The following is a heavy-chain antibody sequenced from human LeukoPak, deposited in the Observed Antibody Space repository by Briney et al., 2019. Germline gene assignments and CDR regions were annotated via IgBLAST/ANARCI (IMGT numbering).Heavy chain of an antibody. V-gene: IGHV1-46*01. CDR1: GYTFTSYY. J-gene: IGHJ5*02. D-gene: IGHD2-15*01. CDR2: INPSGGST. CDR3: ARQYCSGGSCYSWFDP. Sequence: GASVKVSCKASGYTFTSYYMHWVRQAPGQGLEWMGIINPSGGSTSYAQKFQGRVTMTRDTSISTAYMELSRLRSDDTAVYYCARQYCSGGSCYSWFDPWGQGTLVTVSS.